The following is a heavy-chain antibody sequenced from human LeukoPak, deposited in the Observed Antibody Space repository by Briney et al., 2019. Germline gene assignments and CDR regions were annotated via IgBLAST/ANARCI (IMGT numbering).Heavy chain of an antibody. Sequence: SETLSLTCTVSGGPLSGSYWSWIRQPPGQGLEWIAYIHSGGYTNYNPSLRSRVTISVDTSKNQFSLDVSSLSAADTARYYCTQRQGPMSGNYDYFDPWGQGILVTVSS. CDR1: GGPLSGSY. CDR3: TQRQGPMSGNYDYFDP. J-gene: IGHJ5*02. D-gene: IGHD1-26*01. V-gene: IGHV4-4*09. CDR2: IHSGGYT.